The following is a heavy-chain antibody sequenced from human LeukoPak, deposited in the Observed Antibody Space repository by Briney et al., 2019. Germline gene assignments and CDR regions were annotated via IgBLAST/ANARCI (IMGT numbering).Heavy chain of an antibody. CDR1: GFNFSSYA. D-gene: IGHD6-19*01. CDR3: AKRRDQSSDGAFDY. J-gene: IGHJ4*02. V-gene: IGHV3-23*01. Sequence: PGGSLRLSCAASGFNFSSYAMSWVRQAPGKGLEWVSAISSSGGSTHYADSVKGRFTISRDNSKNTLYLQMNSLRAEDTAVYYCAKRRDQSSDGAFDYWGQGTLVTVSS. CDR2: ISSSGGST.